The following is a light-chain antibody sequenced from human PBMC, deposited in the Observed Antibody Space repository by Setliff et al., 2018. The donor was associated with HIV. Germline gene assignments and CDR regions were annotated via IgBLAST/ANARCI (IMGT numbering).Light chain of an antibody. CDR2: EVN. J-gene: IGLJ1*01. CDR1: SADIGNYNL. V-gene: IGLV2-23*02. CDR3: CSYARTGPYL. Sequence: SALAQPASVSRSPGQSISLSCTGTSADIGNYNLVSWYQHHPGKAPKLIIYEVNKRPSGVSNRFSGSKSGNIASLTISGLQAEDEADYYCCSYARTGPYLFGTGTKVT.